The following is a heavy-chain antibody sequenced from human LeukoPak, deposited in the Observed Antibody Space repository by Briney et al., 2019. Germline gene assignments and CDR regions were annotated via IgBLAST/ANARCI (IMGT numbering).Heavy chain of an antibody. V-gene: IGHV3-30*03. Sequence: PGRSLRLSCAASGFTFSSYGMHWVRQAPGKGLEWVAVISYDGSNKYYADSMKGRFTISRDNSKNTLYLQMNSLRAEDTAVYYCARDHTGYFQHWGQGTLVTVSS. CDR3: ARDHTGYFQH. J-gene: IGHJ1*01. CDR2: ISYDGSNK. D-gene: IGHD4-17*01. CDR1: GFTFSSYG.